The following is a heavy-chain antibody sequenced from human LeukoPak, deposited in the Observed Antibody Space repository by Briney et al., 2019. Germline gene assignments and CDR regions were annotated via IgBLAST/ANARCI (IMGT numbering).Heavy chain of an antibody. CDR2: ISDNGVRT. D-gene: IGHD5-12*01. J-gene: IGHJ4*02. Sequence: GGSLGLSCAASGFTFSSYAMSWVSQATGKGLEWVSAISDNGVRTYYADSVKGRFTISRDNSKNTLYLQMNSLRVEDTAVYYCANPLGVAIDIWGQGTLVTVSS. CDR1: GFTFSSYA. V-gene: IGHV3-23*01. CDR3: ANPLGVAIDI.